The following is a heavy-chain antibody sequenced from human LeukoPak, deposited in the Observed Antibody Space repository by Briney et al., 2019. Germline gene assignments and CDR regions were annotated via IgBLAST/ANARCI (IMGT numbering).Heavy chain of an antibody. CDR2: ISYDGSNK. CDR1: GFTFSSYG. V-gene: IGHV3-30*18. Sequence: GRSLRLSCAASGFTFSSYGMHWVRQAPGKGLEWVAVISYDGSNKYYADSVKGRFTISRDSSKNTLYLQMNSLRAEDTAVYYCAKSVVPAAMLPPFDYWGQGTLVTVSS. D-gene: IGHD2-2*01. CDR3: AKSVVPAAMLPPFDY. J-gene: IGHJ4*02.